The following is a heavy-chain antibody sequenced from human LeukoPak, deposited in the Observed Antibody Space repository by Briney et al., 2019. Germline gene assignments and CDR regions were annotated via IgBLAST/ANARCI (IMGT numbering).Heavy chain of an antibody. D-gene: IGHD2-15*01. CDR2: INPNSGGT. J-gene: IGHJ3*02. CDR3: AREARLGCSGGSCFNDAFDI. V-gene: IGHV1-2*06. Sequence: GASVKVSCKASGYTFTGYYMHWVRQAPGQGLEWMGRINPNSGGTNNAQKFQGRVTMTRDTSISTAYMELSRLRSDDTAVYYCAREARLGCSGGSCFNDAFDIWGQGTMVTVSS. CDR1: GYTFTGYY.